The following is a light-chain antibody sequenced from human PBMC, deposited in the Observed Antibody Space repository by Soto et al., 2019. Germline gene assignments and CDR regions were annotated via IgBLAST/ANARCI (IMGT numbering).Light chain of an antibody. CDR1: NSNIGKND. J-gene: IGLJ1*01. CDR3: AAWDDSLSAFV. CDR2: VDD. Sequence: QSVLTQPPSASGTPGQRVTISCSGSNSNIGKNDVYWYRHLPGTAPRLLIYVDDQRPSGVPDRFSASKSGTSASLAISGLRSDDEADYYCAAWDDSLSAFVFATGTKVTVL. V-gene: IGLV1-47*02.